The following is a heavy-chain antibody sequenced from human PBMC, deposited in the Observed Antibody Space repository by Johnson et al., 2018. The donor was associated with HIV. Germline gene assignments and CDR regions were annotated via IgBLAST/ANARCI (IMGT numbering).Heavy chain of an antibody. J-gene: IGHJ3*02. V-gene: IGHV3-30*18. D-gene: IGHD1-26*01. CDR3: VKDRGGRFSGSYLSLRVGAFDI. CDR1: GFTFSSYG. CDR2: ISYNGTNT. Sequence: QVQLVESGGGVVQPGRSLRLSCVASGFTFSSYGMHWVRQTPGKGLEWVAVISYNGTNTWYADSVKGRFHISRDNSKNTMYLQLNSLRPEDTAVYYCVKDRGGRFSGSYLSLRVGAFDIWGQGTLVTVSS.